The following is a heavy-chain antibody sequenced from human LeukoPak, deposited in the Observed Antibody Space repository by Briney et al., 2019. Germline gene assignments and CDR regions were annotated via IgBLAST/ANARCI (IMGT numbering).Heavy chain of an antibody. J-gene: IGHJ6*02. CDR2: ISWNSGSI. Sequence: PGGSLRLSCAASGFTFDDYAMHWVRQAPGKGLEWVSGISWNSGSIGYADSVKGRFTISRDNAKNSLYLQMNSLRAEDTAVYYCANIRNDYGDAIPGDYYYGMDVWGQGTTVTVSS. CDR1: GFTFDDYA. D-gene: IGHD4-17*01. V-gene: IGHV3-9*01. CDR3: ANIRNDYGDAIPGDYYYGMDV.